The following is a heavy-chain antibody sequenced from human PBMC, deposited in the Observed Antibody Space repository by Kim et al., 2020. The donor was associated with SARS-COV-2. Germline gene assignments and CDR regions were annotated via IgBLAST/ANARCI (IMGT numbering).Heavy chain of an antibody. D-gene: IGHD3-10*01. CDR2: IT. J-gene: IGHJ3*01. V-gene: IGHV3-74*01. Sequence: ITTYADAVEGRYTITRDNAKSTLYLQMSNLRVEDTAMYYCIREKMQPGDLWGQGTMVTVSS. CDR3: IREKMQPGDL.